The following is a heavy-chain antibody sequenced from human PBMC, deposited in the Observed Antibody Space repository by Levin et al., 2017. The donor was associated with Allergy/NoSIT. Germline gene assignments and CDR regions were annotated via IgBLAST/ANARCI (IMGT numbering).Heavy chain of an antibody. V-gene: IGHV3-9*01. Sequence: PGGSLRLSCAASGFTFDDYAMHWVRQAPGKGLEWVSGISWNSGSIGYADSVKGRFTISRDNAKNSLYLQMNSLRAEDTALYYCAKGVVGATPYYYYGMDVWGQGTTVTVSS. D-gene: IGHD1-26*01. CDR3: AKGVVGATPYYYYGMDV. J-gene: IGHJ6*02. CDR2: ISWNSGSI. CDR1: GFTFDDYA.